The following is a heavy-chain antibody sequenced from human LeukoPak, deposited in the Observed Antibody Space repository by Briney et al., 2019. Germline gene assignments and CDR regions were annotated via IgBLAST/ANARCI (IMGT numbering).Heavy chain of an antibody. CDR1: GFTFSSYA. Sequence: GGSLRLSCAASGFTFSSYAMSWVRQAPGEGLEWVSAISGSGGSTYYADSVKGRFTISRDNSKNTLYLQMNSLRAEDTAVYYCAKDRAYLVVPAATIFDYWGQGTLVTVSS. V-gene: IGHV3-23*01. CDR3: AKDRAYLVVPAATIFDY. D-gene: IGHD2-2*01. CDR2: ISGSGGST. J-gene: IGHJ4*02.